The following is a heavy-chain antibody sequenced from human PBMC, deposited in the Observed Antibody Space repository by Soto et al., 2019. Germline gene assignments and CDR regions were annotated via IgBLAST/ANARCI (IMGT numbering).Heavy chain of an antibody. CDR2: IYNHGQI. CDR1: GFIVSRSH. J-gene: IGHJ4*02. Sequence: EVQLVESGGGLTQPGVSLRLSCVVSGFIVSRSHMMWVRQAPGKGLEGVSVIYNHGQINYVDPVKGRFTIARDNSKNTIYLQMNSLKVEDTAVYYCVRVTGAERHWGQGALVTVSS. CDR3: VRVTGAERH. D-gene: IGHD7-27*01. V-gene: IGHV3-53*01.